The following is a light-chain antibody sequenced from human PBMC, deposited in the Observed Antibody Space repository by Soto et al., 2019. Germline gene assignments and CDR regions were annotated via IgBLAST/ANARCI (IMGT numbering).Light chain of an antibody. V-gene: IGLV2-14*01. J-gene: IGLJ1*01. CDR1: SSDVGGYNY. Sequence: QSVLTQPASVSGSPGQSITISCTGTSSDVGGYNYVSWYQQHPGKAPKLMIYEVSNRPSGVSNRFSGSKSGNTASLTISGLQTEDEADYYCSSYTSSSTYVFGTGTKATAL. CDR2: EVS. CDR3: SSYTSSSTYV.